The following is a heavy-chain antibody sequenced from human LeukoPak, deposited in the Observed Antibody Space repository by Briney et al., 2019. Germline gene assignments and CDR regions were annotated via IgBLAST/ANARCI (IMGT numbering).Heavy chain of an antibody. CDR1: GWTFSGYY. Sequence: SETLSLTCAVYGWTFSGYYLSWIRQAPGKGLEWIAEINHSGGTNYNPSLKSRVTISVDTSKNQFSLKLSSVTAADTAVYYCASAMIGVPDDAFDIWGEGTMVTVTS. D-gene: IGHD3-22*01. CDR3: ASAMIGVPDDAFDI. V-gene: IGHV4-34*01. J-gene: IGHJ3*02. CDR2: INHSGGT.